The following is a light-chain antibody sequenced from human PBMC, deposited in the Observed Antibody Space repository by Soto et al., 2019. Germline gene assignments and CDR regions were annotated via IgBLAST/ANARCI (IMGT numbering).Light chain of an antibody. V-gene: IGKV3-20*01. J-gene: IGKJ4*01. CDR2: GAS. Sequence: EIVLTQSPGTLSLSPGERATLSCRASQSVSSSYLAWYQPKPGQAPRLLIYGASSRATGIPDRFSGSGSGTDFTLTISRLEPEDFAVYSCQQYGSSPPVTFGGGTKVEIK. CDR1: QSVSSSY. CDR3: QQYGSSPPVT.